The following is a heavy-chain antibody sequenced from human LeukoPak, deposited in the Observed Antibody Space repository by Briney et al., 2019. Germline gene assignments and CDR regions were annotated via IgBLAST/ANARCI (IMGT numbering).Heavy chain of an antibody. Sequence: SETLSLTCTVSGGSISSSSYYWGWIRQPPGKGLEWIGSIYYSGSTYYNPSLKSRVTISVDTSKNQFSLKLSSVTAADRAVYYCAGSQWGGPDSSGWYRTLPADYWGQGTLVTVSS. V-gene: IGHV4-39*01. D-gene: IGHD6-19*01. J-gene: IGHJ4*02. CDR1: GGSISSSSYY. CDR3: AGSQWGGPDSSGWYRTLPADY. CDR2: IYYSGST.